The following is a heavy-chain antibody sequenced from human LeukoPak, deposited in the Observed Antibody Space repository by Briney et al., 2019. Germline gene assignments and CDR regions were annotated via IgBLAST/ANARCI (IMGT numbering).Heavy chain of an antibody. CDR2: ITTSDGNT. D-gene: IGHD7-27*01. CDR1: GLSFTNAW. J-gene: IGHJ4*02. V-gene: IGHV3-23*01. Sequence: GGSLRLSCTASGLSFTNAWMHWVRQAPGKGLEWVSTITTSDGNTYYADSVKGRFTVSRDNSENTLFLQMNSLRAEDTAVYYCAKDGGLWVSAHWGDSWGRGTLVTVSS. CDR3: AKDGGLWVSAHWGDS.